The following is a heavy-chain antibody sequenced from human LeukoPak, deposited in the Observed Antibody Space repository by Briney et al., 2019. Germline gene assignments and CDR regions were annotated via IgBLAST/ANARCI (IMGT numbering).Heavy chain of an antibody. CDR3: ARDPDLIVGYMDV. V-gene: IGHV4-34*01. D-gene: IGHD1-26*01. CDR1: GGSFSGYY. CDR2: INHSGST. Sequence: SETLSLTCAVYGGSFSGYYWSWIRQPPEKGLEWIGEINHSGSTNYNPSLKSRITISVDTSKNQFSLKLSSVTAADTAVYYCARDPDLIVGYMDVWGKGTTVTVSS. J-gene: IGHJ6*03.